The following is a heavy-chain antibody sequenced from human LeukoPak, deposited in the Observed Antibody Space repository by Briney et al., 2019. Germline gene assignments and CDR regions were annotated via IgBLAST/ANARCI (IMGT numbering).Heavy chain of an antibody. CDR1: GFTFSSYW. J-gene: IGHJ4*02. V-gene: IGHV3-74*01. D-gene: IGHD3-10*01. CDR3: ARDSQDRRHYYGSGRAWDY. Sequence: GGSLRLSCAASGFTFSSYWMHWVRQAPGKGLVWVSRINSDGSSTSYADSVKGRFTISRDNSKNTLYLQMNSLRAEDTAVYYCARDSQDRRHYYGSGRAWDYWGQGTLVTVSS. CDR2: INSDGSST.